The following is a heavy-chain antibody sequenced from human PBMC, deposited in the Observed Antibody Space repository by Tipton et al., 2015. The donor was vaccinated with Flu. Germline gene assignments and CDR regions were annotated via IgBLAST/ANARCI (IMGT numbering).Heavy chain of an antibody. Sequence: SLRLSCEASGFTFSSYGMHWVRHVTGKGLEWVSGIGSSGDTYYAGSVKGRFTISRENDKNSLYLQMNSLRAGDTAVYYCARGPLPDSNWYNGLDVWGQGTTVTVFS. CDR3: ARGPLPDSNWYNGLDV. D-gene: IGHD6-13*01. J-gene: IGHJ6*02. CDR2: IGSSGDT. CDR1: GFTFSSYG. V-gene: IGHV3-13*01.